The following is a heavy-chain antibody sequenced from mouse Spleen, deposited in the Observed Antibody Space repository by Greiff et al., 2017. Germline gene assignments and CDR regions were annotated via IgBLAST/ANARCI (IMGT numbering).Heavy chain of an antibody. D-gene: IGHD1-1*01. CDR2: IWRGGST. V-gene: IGHV2-5*01. Sequence: VKLMESGPGLVQPSQSLSITCTVSGFSLTSYGVHWVRQSPGKGLEWLGVIWRGGSTDYNAAFMSRLSITKDNSKSQVFFKMNSLQADDTAIYYCAKNSPYYYGSGMDYWGQGTSVTVSS. J-gene: IGHJ4*01. CDR3: AKNSPYYYGSGMDY. CDR1: GFSLTSYG.